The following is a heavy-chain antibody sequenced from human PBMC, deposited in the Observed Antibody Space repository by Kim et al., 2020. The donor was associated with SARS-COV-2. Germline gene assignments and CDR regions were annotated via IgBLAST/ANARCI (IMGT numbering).Heavy chain of an antibody. V-gene: IGHV4-38-2*02. CDR3: TRGLQSDYYYFGMDV. D-gene: IGHD4-4*01. CDR2: IYHSGST. CDR1: AYSISSGYY. J-gene: IGHJ6*02. Sequence: SETLSLTCTVSAYSISSGYYWGWVRQPPGTGLEWIASIYHSGSTYYNPSLRSRVTISVDTSKNQFSLKVKSVTAADTAMYYCTRGLQSDYYYFGMDVWGQGTTVTVSS.